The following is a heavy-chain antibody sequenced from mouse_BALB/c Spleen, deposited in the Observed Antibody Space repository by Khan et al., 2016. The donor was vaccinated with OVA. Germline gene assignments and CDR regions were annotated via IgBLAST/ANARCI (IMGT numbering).Heavy chain of an antibody. CDR1: GYTFTAYD. Sequence: QVQLQQSGPELVKPGTLVKISCKASGYTFTAYDINWVKQRPGQGLEWIGWIYPGDGSTKYNENFKGKAILTADKSSNTAYMQLSSLTSEEAAVYFCASEGCRGVDLDYWGQGTSVSVSS. J-gene: IGHJ4*01. V-gene: IGHV1S56*01. D-gene: IGHD2-4*01. CDR3: ASEGCRGVDLDY. CDR2: IYPGDGST.